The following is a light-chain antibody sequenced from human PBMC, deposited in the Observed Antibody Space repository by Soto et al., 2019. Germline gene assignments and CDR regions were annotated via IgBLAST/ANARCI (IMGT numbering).Light chain of an antibody. Sequence: DIQMTQSPSTLSASVGDRVTITSRASQSISTWLAWYQQKAGKAPKLLIYAASSLQSGVPSRFSGSGSGTDFTLTINSLQPEDFATYYCQQYNSYSPTFGQGTKVDIK. CDR1: QSISTW. V-gene: IGKV1-5*01. J-gene: IGKJ1*01. CDR2: AAS. CDR3: QQYNSYSPT.